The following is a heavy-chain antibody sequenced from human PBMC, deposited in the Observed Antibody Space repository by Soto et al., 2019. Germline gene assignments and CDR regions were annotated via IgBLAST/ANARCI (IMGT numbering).Heavy chain of an antibody. J-gene: IGHJ5*02. D-gene: IGHD2-15*01. CDR2: INHSGST. V-gene: IGHV4-34*01. CDR3: ARRRERYCSGGSCYSGHFSIPPDNWFDP. CDR1: GGSFSGYY. Sequence: QVQLQQWGAGLLKPSETLSLTCAVYGGSFSGYYWSWIRQPPGKGLEWIGEINHSGSTNYNPSLKSRVTISVDTSKNQFSLKLSSVTAADTAVYYCARRRERYCSGGSCYSGHFSIPPDNWFDPWGQGTLGTVSS.